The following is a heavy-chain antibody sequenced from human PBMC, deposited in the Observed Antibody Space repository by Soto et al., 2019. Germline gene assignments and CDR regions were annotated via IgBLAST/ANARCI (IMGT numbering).Heavy chain of an antibody. Sequence: PGGSLRLSCAASGFTFSNAWMSWVRQAPGKGLAWVGRIKSKTDGGTTDYAAPVKGRFTISRDDSKNTLYLQMNSLKAEDTAVYYCTTDSSIAVAGIVDYWGQGTLVTVSS. CDR2: IKSKTDGGTT. CDR3: TTDSSIAVAGIVDY. V-gene: IGHV3-15*01. CDR1: GFTFSNAW. D-gene: IGHD6-19*01. J-gene: IGHJ4*02.